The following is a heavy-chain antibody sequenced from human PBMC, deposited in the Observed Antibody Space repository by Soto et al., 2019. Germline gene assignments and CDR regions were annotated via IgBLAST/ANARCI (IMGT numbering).Heavy chain of an antibody. CDR2: INPSGGST. CDR1: GYTFTSYY. J-gene: IGHJ6*02. D-gene: IGHD3-10*01. V-gene: IGHV1-46*01. Sequence: ASVKVSCKASGYTFTSYYMHWVRQAPGQGLEWMGIINPSGGSTSYAQRFQGRVTMTRDTYTSTVYMELSSLRSEDTAVYYCARDSGYDGLLWCGEWRRSYYYYYGMDVWGQGTTVTVSS. CDR3: ARDSGYDGLLWCGEWRRSYYYYYGMDV.